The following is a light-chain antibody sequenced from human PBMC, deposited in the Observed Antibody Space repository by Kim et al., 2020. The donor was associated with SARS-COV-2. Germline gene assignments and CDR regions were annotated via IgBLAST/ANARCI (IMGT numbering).Light chain of an antibody. Sequence: QSALTQPPSESGTPGLSATIACTGTSGDVGSYDRVSWYQQPPGTAPKVMIYEVSNRPSGVPDRFSGSKSGNTASLTISGLQAKDEADYFCSSYTSSGTGVFGGGTQLTVL. V-gene: IGLV2-18*02. CDR2: EVS. J-gene: IGLJ3*02. CDR1: SGDVGSYDR. CDR3: SSYTSSGTGV.